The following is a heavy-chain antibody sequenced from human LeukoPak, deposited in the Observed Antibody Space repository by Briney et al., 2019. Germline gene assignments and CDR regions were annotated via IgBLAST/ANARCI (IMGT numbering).Heavy chain of an antibody. D-gene: IGHD6-19*01. CDR1: GYTFTSYG. Sequence: ASVKVSCKASGYTFTSYGISWVRQAPGQGLEWMVWISAYNGNTNYAQKLQGRVTMTTDTSTSTAYMELRSLRSDDTAVYYCASFGAVAGTQRRQPSYAFDIWGQGTMVTVSS. V-gene: IGHV1-18*01. CDR2: ISAYNGNT. J-gene: IGHJ3*02. CDR3: ASFGAVAGTQRRQPSYAFDI.